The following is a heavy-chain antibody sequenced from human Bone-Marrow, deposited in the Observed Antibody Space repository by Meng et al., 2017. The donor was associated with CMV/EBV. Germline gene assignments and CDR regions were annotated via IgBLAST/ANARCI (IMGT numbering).Heavy chain of an antibody. CDR1: GGSIFNYY. Sequence: GSLRLSCTVSGGSIFNYYWSWIRQPPGKGLEWIGHVSYSGSTNYNPSLKSRVTISLDTSKNQFSLKLSSVTAADTAVYYCARGRRLSLGATIYYFDYWGQGTLVTVSS. CDR3: ARGRRLSLGATIYYFDY. D-gene: IGHD5-12*01. CDR2: VSYSGST. V-gene: IGHV4-59*01. J-gene: IGHJ4*02.